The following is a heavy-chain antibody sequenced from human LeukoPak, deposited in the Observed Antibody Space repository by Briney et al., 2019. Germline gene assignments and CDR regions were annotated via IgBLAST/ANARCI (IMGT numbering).Heavy chain of an antibody. V-gene: IGHV4-31*03. CDR2: IYYSGST. CDR3: ARKTTVVTHFDY. Sequence: PSETLSLTCTVSAGSISSGGHYWSWICQHPGKGLEWIGYIYYSGSTYYNPSLKSRVTISVDTSKNQFSLKLSSVTAADTAVYYCARKTTVVTHFDYWGQGTLVTVSS. D-gene: IGHD4-23*01. CDR1: AGSISSGGHY. J-gene: IGHJ4*02.